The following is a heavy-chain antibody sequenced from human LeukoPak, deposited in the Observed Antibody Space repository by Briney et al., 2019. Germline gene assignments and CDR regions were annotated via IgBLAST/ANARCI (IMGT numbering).Heavy chain of an antibody. Sequence: ASVKVSCKASGYTFTSYGISWVRQAPGQGLEWMGWISAYNGNTNYAQKLQGRVTMTTDTSTSTAYMELRSLRSDDTAVYCCARGYDILTGYFPTDYWGQGTLVTVSS. CDR3: ARGYDILTGYFPTDY. D-gene: IGHD3-9*01. V-gene: IGHV1-18*01. J-gene: IGHJ4*02. CDR2: ISAYNGNT. CDR1: GYTFTSYG.